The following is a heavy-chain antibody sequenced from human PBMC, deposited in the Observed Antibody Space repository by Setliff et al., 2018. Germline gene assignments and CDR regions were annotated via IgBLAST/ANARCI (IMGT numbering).Heavy chain of an antibody. CDR1: GFTFTDYG. V-gene: IGHV1-18*01. CDR3: RRLVRYCIRATCQRASGGDF. CDR2: ISTYNGHT. D-gene: IGHD2-2*01. Sequence: ASVKVSCKSSGFTFTDYGITWVRQVPGQGLDWMGWISTYNGHTNYAPKLEGRVTLTTDTSTSTAFMEMRNLSSDDTAVYYCRRLVRYCIRATCQRASGGDFWGQGTQVTVSS. J-gene: IGHJ4*02.